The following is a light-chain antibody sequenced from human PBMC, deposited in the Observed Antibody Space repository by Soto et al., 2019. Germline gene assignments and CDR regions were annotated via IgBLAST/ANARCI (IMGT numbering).Light chain of an antibody. CDR1: QSLNSW. Sequence: DIQMTQSPSTLSASVGDRVSITCRASQSLNSWLAWYQQKPGKAPKLLIYHASNLQSGVPSRFSGSGSGTEFTLTISSLQPDDFATYYCQQYNSYSFGQGTKVDIK. V-gene: IGKV1-5*01. J-gene: IGKJ1*01. CDR2: HAS. CDR3: QQYNSYS.